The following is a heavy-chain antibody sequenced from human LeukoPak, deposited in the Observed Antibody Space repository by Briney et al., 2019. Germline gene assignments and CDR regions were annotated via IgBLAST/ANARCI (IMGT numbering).Heavy chain of an antibody. V-gene: IGHV3-48*01. J-gene: IGHJ4*02. CDR1: GFTFSSYS. Sequence: PGGSLRLSCAASGFTFSSYSMNWVRQAPGKGLEWVSYISSSSSTIYYADSVKGRFTISRDNSKNTLYLQMNTLRAEDAAVYYCAKEGGDFWSGYFSSDYWGQGTLVTVSS. D-gene: IGHD3-3*01. CDR3: AKEGGDFWSGYFSSDY. CDR2: ISSSSSTI.